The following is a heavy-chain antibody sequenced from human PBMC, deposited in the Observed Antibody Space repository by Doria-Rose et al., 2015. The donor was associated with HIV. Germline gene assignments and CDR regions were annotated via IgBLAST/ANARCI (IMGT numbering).Heavy chain of an antibody. CDR3: ARGLLRGGWNDVDYYYGMDV. CDR1: GGSFSGYY. J-gene: IGHJ6*02. V-gene: IGHV4-34*01. Sequence: QVQLVQSGAGLVKPSETLPLTCAVFGGSFSGYYWSWIRQPPGKGLEWIGEINHSGSTNYKTSLKRRVTISLDTSKNLFSLKLSSVTAADTAVYYCARGLLRGGWNDVDYYYGMDVWGQGTTVTVSS. D-gene: IGHD1-1*01. CDR2: INHSGST.